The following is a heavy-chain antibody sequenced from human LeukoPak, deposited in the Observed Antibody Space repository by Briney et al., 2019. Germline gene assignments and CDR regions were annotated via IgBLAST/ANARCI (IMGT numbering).Heavy chain of an antibody. D-gene: IGHD3-22*01. V-gene: IGHV4-4*02. CDR1: GGSISSSNW. CDR2: IYHSGST. Sequence: SGTLSLTCAVSGGSISSSNWWSWVRQPPGKGLEWIGEIYHSGSTNYNPSLKSRVTISVDKSKNQFSLKLSSVTAADTAVYYCVRESGYYYDTRYFDYWGQGTLVTVSS. CDR3: VRESGYYYDTRYFDY. J-gene: IGHJ4*02.